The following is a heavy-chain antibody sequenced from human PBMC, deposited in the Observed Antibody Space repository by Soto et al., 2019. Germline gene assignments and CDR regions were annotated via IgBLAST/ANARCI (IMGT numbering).Heavy chain of an antibody. Sequence: PGGSLRLSCAASGFTFSSYAMSWVRQAPGKGLEWVAVISYDGSNKYYADSVKGRFTISRDNSKNTLYLQMNSLRAEDTAVYYCAGDSSGYFNYWGQGTLVTVSS. CDR2: ISYDGSNK. V-gene: IGHV3-30*19. CDR3: AGDSSGYFNY. J-gene: IGHJ4*02. D-gene: IGHD3-22*01. CDR1: GFTFSSYA.